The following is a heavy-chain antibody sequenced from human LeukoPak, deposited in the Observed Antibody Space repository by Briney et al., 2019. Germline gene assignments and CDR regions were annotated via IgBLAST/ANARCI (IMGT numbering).Heavy chain of an antibody. J-gene: IGHJ4*02. CDR3: ARGCCSGGRCYLDY. D-gene: IGHD2-15*01. CDR1: GYSFTSYW. Sequence: GECLKISCKGSGYSFTSYWIGWVRQMPGEGLEWMGIISPGGSDTRYSPSFQGQVTISADKSTSTAYLQWSSLKASDTAMYYCARGCCSGGRCYLDYWGQGTLVTVSS. V-gene: IGHV5-51*01. CDR2: ISPGGSDT.